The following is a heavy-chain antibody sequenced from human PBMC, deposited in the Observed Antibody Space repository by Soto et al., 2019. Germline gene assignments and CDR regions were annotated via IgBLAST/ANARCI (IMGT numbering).Heavy chain of an antibody. Sequence: ASVKVSCKGSGYTFTSDDINWVRQATGQGLEWMGWMNPNSGNTGYAQKFQGRVTMTRNTSISTAYMELSSLRSEDTAVYYCARVVSPDYMDVWGKGTTVTAP. V-gene: IGHV1-8*01. CDR3: ARVVSPDYMDV. CDR1: GYTFTSDD. D-gene: IGHD2-2*01. J-gene: IGHJ6*03. CDR2: MNPNSGNT.